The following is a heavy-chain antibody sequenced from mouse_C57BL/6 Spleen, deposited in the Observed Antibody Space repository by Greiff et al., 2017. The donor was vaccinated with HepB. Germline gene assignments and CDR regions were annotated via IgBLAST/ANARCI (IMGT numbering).Heavy chain of an antibody. CDR1: GFTFSDYG. CDR3: ATSDYYYGSSYVDY. V-gene: IGHV5-17*01. CDR2: ISSGSSTI. Sequence: EVQLVESGGGLVKPGGSLKLSCAASGFTFSDYGMHWVRQAPEKGLEWVAYISSGSSTIYYADTVKGRFTISRDNAKNTLFLQMTSLMSEDTAMYYCATSDYYYGSSYVDYWGQGTTLTVSS. J-gene: IGHJ2*01. D-gene: IGHD1-1*01.